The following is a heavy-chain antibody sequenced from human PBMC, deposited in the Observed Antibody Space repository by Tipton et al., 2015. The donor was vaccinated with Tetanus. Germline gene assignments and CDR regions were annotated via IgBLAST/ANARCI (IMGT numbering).Heavy chain of an antibody. Sequence: SGFTFKSYTMNWVRQAPGNGLEWVAAISGSRLTPYYADSVKGRFTISRDNSKNTLSLQLNSLRADDTAIYYCAKEALGVLNLWGKGTTVIVSS. J-gene: IGHJ6*04. D-gene: IGHD1-14*01. CDR1: GFTFKSYT. CDR3: AKEALGVLNL. CDR2: ISGSRLTP. V-gene: IGHV3-23*01.